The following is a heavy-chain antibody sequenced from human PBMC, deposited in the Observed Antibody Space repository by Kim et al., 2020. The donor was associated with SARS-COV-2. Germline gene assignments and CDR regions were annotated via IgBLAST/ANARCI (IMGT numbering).Heavy chain of an antibody. D-gene: IGHD3-10*01. V-gene: IGHV1-3*01. CDR2: INAGNGNT. CDR1: GYTFTSYA. Sequence: ASVKVSCKASGYTFTSYAMHWVRQAPGQRLEWMGWINAGNGNTKYSQKFQGRVTITRDTSASTAYMELSSLRSEDTAVYYCARNPTYYYGSGSYYPYYYGMHGLGQGTTPTVSS. CDR3: ARNPTYYYGSGSYYPYYYGMHG. J-gene: IGHJ6*01.